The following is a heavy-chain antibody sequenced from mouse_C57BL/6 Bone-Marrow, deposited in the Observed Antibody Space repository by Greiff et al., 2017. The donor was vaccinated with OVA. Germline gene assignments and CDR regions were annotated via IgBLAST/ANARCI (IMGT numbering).Heavy chain of an antibody. CDR1: GYSFTDYN. D-gene: IGHD1-1*01. CDR2: INPNYGTT. V-gene: IGHV1-39*01. Sequence: VQLKQSGPELVKPGASVKISCKASGYSFTDYNMNWVKQSNGKSLEWIGVINPNYGTTSYNQKFKGKATLTVDKSSSTAYMQLNSLTSEDSAVYYCAREPDYYGSSYRGYFDVWGTGTTVTVSS. J-gene: IGHJ1*03. CDR3: AREPDYYGSSYRGYFDV.